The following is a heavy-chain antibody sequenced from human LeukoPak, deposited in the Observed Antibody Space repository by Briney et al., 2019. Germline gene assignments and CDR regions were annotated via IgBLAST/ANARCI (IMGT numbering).Heavy chain of an antibody. V-gene: IGHV4-59*12. Sequence: SETLSLTCTVSGGSISSYYWSWIRQPPGKGLEWIGYIYYSGSTNYNPSLKSRVTMSVDTSKNQFSLKLSSVTAADTAVYYCARGHSDYYYYYMDVWGKGTTVTISS. J-gene: IGHJ6*03. CDR2: IYYSGST. CDR3: ARGHSDYYYYYMDV. CDR1: GGSISSYY. D-gene: IGHD4-11*01.